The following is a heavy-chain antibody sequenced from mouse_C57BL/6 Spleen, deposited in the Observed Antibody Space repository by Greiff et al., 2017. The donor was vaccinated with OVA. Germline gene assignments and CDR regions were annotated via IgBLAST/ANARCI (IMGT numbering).Heavy chain of an antibody. Sequence: EVQVVESEGGLVQPGSSMKLSCTASGFTFSDYYMAWVRQVPEKGLEWVANINYDGSSTYYLDSLKSRFIISRDNAKNILYLQMSSLKSEDTATYYCAREGRYYYAMDYWGQGTSVTVSS. D-gene: IGHD3-3*01. CDR3: AREGRYYYAMDY. V-gene: IGHV5-16*01. CDR1: GFTFSDYY. CDR2: INYDGSST. J-gene: IGHJ4*01.